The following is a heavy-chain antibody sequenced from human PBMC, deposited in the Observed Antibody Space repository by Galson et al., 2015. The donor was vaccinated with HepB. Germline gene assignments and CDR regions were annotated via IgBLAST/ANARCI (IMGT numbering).Heavy chain of an antibody. CDR1: GFTFSSHW. CDR3: VRDNYHRLDLWGQGTLVTVSSGPTTYYYGMDV. J-gene: IGHJ6*02. CDR2: VKQGGGDQ. V-gene: IGHV3-7*01. Sequence: SLRLSCAASGFTFSSHWINWVRQAPGKGLEWVGNVKQGGGDQDYADSVKGRFTISRDNAQNSVYLHMNSLSAEDTAVYYCVRDNYHRLDLWGQGTLVTVSSGPTTYYYGMDVWGQGTTVTVSS. D-gene: IGHD1-14*01.